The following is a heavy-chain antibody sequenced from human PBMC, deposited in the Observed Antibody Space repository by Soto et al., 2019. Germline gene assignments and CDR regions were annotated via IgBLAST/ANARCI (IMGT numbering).Heavy chain of an antibody. CDR3: ASPSDWGAIDI. CDR1: GYTFTGYY. D-gene: IGHD7-27*01. V-gene: IGHV1-2*02. J-gene: IGHJ3*02. CDR2: INPNSGGT. Sequence: ASVQVSCKASGYTFTGYYMHWVRQAPGQGLEWMGWINPNSGGTNYAQKFHDRVTMTMDTSISTDYMKLSRLRSDETAGYDCASPSDWGAIDIWGQGTTVTVSS.